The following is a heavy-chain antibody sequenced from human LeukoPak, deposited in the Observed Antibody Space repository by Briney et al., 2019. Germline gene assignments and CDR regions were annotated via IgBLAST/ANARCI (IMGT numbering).Heavy chain of an antibody. D-gene: IGHD6-13*01. CDR3: ARVYSSSWLIDY. CDR2: IYYSGST. Sequence: SETLSLTRTVSGGSISSGGYYWSWIRQHPGKGLEWIGYIYYSGSTYYNPSLKSRVTISVDTSKNQFSLKLSSVTAADTAVYYCARVYSSSWLIDYWGQGTLVTVSS. CDR1: GGSISSGGYY. V-gene: IGHV4-31*03. J-gene: IGHJ4*02.